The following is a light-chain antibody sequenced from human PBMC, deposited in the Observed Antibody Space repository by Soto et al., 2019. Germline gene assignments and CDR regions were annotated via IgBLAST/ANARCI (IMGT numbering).Light chain of an antibody. V-gene: IGLV2-14*01. Sequence: QSALNQPASVSGSPGHSITISCTGHSSDFGGYNYVSWYQQHPGKAPKLMIYDVSNRPSGVSNRFSGSKSGNTASLTISGLQAEDEAEYYCSSYTSSSRVFGGGTKVTVL. CDR2: DVS. J-gene: IGLJ3*02. CDR1: SSDFGGYNY. CDR3: SSYTSSSRV.